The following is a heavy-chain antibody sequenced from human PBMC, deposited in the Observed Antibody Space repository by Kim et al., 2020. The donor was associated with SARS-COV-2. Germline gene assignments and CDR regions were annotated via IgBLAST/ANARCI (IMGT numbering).Heavy chain of an antibody. D-gene: IGHD3-22*01. CDR1: GGTFSSYA. V-gene: IGHV1-69*13. CDR3: AREAPPYDSSGYYHFDY. Sequence: SVKVSCKASGGTFSSYAISWVRQAPGQGLEWMGGIIPIFGTANYAQKFQGRVTITADESTSTAYMELSSLRSEDTAVYYCAREAPPYDSSGYYHFDYWGQGTLVTVSS. CDR2: IIPIFGTA. J-gene: IGHJ4*02.